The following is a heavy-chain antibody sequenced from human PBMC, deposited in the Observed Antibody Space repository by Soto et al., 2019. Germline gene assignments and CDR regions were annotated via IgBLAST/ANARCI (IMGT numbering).Heavy chain of an antibody. D-gene: IGHD2-8*01. CDR1: AGTFTNSI. CDR2: IMTVSGAA. CDR3: AREQCSPLSSFEHYNGMDV. V-gene: IGHV1-69*01. Sequence: QVHLVQSGPEVKKPGSSVKVSCRASAGTFTNSIISWVRQARGQGLEWLGAIMTVSGAAIYAQIFKGRITITAAESTRKVYMELSSLRSHDTAVYYCAREQCSPLSSFEHYNGMDVWGQGTPVTVSS. J-gene: IGHJ6*02.